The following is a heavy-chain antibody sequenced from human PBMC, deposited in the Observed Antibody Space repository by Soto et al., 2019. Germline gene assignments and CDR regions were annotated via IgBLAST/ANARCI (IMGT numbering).Heavy chain of an antibody. CDR1: GFTFSNYW. V-gene: IGHV3-74*01. CDR2: VNPAGSAS. Sequence: EVQLVESGGGLVQPGGSLRLSCVGSGFTFSNYWRHWVRQVPGKGPVWVSRVNPAGSASSYADFVKGRFTVSRDNAKNTLYLKLNSLSADDTAVYYCATGGYSYGWGYWGQGTLVTVSS. CDR3: ATGGYSYGWGY. D-gene: IGHD5-18*01. J-gene: IGHJ4*02.